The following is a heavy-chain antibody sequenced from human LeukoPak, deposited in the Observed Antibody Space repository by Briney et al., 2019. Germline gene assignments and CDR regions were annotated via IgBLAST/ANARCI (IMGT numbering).Heavy chain of an antibody. CDR3: AKVYGGNSGPFDY. D-gene: IGHD4-23*01. Sequence: GGSLRLSCAVSGFTFRNYAMNWVRQAPGKGPEWVSIISGSGGSTYYADSMKGRFTISRDNSKNTLYLQMNSLRAEDTAVYYCAKVYGGNSGPFDYWGQGTLVTVSS. J-gene: IGHJ4*02. V-gene: IGHV3-23*01. CDR1: GFTFRNYA. CDR2: ISGSGGST.